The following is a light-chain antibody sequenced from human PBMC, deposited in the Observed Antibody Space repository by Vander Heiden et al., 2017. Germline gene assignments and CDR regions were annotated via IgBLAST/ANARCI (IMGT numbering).Light chain of an antibody. V-gene: IGKV3-15*01. CDR3: QQYNNWPRT. CDR1: QSVSSN. Sequence: EIVMTQSPAILSVSSGERATFSCRASQSVSSNLAWYQQKPGQAPRLLIYGASTRATGIPARFSGSGSGTEFTLTISSLQSEDFAVYYCQQYNNWPRTFGQGTKVEIK. CDR2: GAS. J-gene: IGKJ1*01.